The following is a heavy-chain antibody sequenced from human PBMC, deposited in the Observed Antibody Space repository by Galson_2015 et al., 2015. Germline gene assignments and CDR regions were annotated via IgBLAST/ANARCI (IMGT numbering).Heavy chain of an antibody. Sequence: SVKVSCKVSGYTLTELSMHWVRQAPGKGLEWMGGFDPEDGETIYAQKFQGRVTMTEDTSTDTAYVELSSLRSEDTAMYYCARLVWSGSYYSWGLDYWGQGTLVAVST. CDR1: GYTLTELS. D-gene: IGHD1-26*01. V-gene: IGHV1-24*01. CDR3: ARLVWSGSYYSWGLDY. J-gene: IGHJ4*02. CDR2: FDPEDGET.